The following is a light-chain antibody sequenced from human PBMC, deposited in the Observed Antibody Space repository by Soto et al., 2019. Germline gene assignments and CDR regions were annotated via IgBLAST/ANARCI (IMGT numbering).Light chain of an antibody. J-gene: IGKJ1*01. Sequence: IQMTQSPSTLSASVGDPVTITCRASQTISVSLAWYQQKPGKAPILLIYDASTLQGGVPSRCSGSGSGTEFTLTVASLQPEDFASYFWQQYDKYSTFGHGTKVDIK. CDR3: QQYDKYST. CDR2: DAS. V-gene: IGKV1-5*01. CDR1: QTISVS.